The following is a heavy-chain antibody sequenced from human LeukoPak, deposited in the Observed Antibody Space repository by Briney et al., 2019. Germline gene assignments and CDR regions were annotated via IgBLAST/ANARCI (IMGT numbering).Heavy chain of an antibody. D-gene: IGHD1-14*01. CDR1: GGTFSSYA. J-gene: IGHJ3*02. V-gene: IGHV1-69*06. CDR3: ASPWVAGRKKLDAFDI. CDR2: IIPIFGTA. Sequence: GASVKVSCKGSGGTFSSYAISWVRQAPGQGGEWMGGIIPIFGTANYVQKFQGRVTITAHKSTSTAYIEVSRLRSEDTAVYYCASPWVAGRKKLDAFDIWGQGTMVTVSS.